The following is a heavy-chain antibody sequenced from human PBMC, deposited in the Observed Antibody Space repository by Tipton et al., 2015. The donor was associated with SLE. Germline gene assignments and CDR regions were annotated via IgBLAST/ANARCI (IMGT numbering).Heavy chain of an antibody. Sequence: TLSLTCTVSGGSISSYYWSWIRQPAGKGLEWIGRIYTSGSTTYNPSLKSRVTMSVDTSQNQFSLKLGSVTAADTAVYYCAREPPSSIAARGAFDIWGKGTMVTVSS. CDR2: IYTSGST. V-gene: IGHV4-4*07. CDR1: GGSISSYY. CDR3: AREPPSSIAARGAFDI. D-gene: IGHD6-6*01. J-gene: IGHJ3*02.